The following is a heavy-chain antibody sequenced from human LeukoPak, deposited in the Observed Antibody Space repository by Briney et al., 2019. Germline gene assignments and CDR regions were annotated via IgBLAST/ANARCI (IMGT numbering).Heavy chain of an antibody. D-gene: IGHD3-22*01. CDR1: GITVSNYG. CDR3: AKRGVVIRVILVGFHKEAYYFDS. J-gene: IGHJ4*02. V-gene: IGHV3-23*01. Sequence: GGSLRLSCAVSGITVSNYGMSWVRQAPGKGLEWVAGISGSGGGTNYADSVKGRFTISSDNFKNTLYLQMNSLRAEDTAVYFCAKRGVVIRVILVGFHKEAYYFDSWGQGALVTVSS. CDR2: ISGSGGGT.